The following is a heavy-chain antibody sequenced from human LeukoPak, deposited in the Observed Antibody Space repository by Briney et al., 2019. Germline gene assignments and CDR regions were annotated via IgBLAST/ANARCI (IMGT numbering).Heavy chain of an antibody. CDR1: AFTFSDYY. J-gene: IGHJ4*02. D-gene: IGHD3-9*01. Sequence: GGSLRLSCAASAFTFSDYYMSWIRQAPGKGLEWVSYISSSGSTIYYADSVKGRFTISRDNAKNSLYLQMNSLRAEDTAVYYCPRGPPTTYFDWEFDYWGQGTLVTVSS. CDR2: ISSSGSTI. V-gene: IGHV3-11*01. CDR3: PRGPPTTYFDWEFDY.